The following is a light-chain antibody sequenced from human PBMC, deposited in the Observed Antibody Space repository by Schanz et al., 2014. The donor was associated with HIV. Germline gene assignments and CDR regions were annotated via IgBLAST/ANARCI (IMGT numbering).Light chain of an antibody. CDR1: QSVNSNF. CDR3: QQYGSSPQT. Sequence: EIVLTQSPGTLSLSPGERATLSCRASQSVNSNFLGWYQQKPGQAPRLLIFGASNRATGTPDRFSGSESGTDFTLTINRMEPEDCAVYYCQQYGSSPQTFGGGTKVDIK. CDR2: GAS. J-gene: IGKJ4*01. V-gene: IGKV3-20*01.